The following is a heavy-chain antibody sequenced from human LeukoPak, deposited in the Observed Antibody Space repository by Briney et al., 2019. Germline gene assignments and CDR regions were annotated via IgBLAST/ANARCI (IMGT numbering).Heavy chain of an antibody. V-gene: IGHV4-39*07. CDR1: GDSISTSNSY. CDR2: IYYSGST. J-gene: IGHJ4*02. Sequence: SETLSLTCTVSGDSISTSNSYWGWIRQPPGKGLEWIGSIYYSGSTYYNPSLKSRVTISVDTSKNQFSLKLSSVTAADTAVYYCARETMVRGVIDYWGQGTLVTVSS. D-gene: IGHD3-10*01. CDR3: ARETMVRGVIDY.